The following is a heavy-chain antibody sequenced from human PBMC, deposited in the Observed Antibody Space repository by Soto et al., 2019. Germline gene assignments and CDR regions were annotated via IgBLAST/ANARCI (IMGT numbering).Heavy chain of an antibody. Sequence: QVQLVQSGAEVKKPGASVKVSCKASGYTFTSYGISWVRQAPGQGLEWMGWISAYNGNTNYAQKLQGRVTMTTDTSTSPAYMELRSLRSADTAVYYCASHPPFGVGISWFDPWGQGTLVTVSS. CDR2: ISAYNGNT. CDR1: GYTFTSYG. J-gene: IGHJ5*02. V-gene: IGHV1-18*01. D-gene: IGHD3-3*01. CDR3: ASHPPFGVGISWFDP.